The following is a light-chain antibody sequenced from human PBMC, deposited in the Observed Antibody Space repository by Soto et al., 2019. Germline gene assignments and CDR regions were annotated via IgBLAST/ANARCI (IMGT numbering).Light chain of an antibody. J-gene: IGLJ1*01. CDR2: DVS. V-gene: IGLV2-14*01. Sequence: QSALTQPASVSGSPGQSITISCTGTSSDVGGYNYVSWYQQHPGKAPKLMIYDVSNRPSGVSNRFSGSKSGNTASLTISGLQAEDEADYYCSSNTSSSTLLYVFRTGTKVPVL. CDR1: SSDVGGYNY. CDR3: SSNTSSSTLLYV.